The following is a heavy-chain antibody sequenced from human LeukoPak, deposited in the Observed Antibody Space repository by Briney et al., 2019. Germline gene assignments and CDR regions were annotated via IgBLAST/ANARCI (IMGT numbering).Heavy chain of an antibody. J-gene: IGHJ4*02. CDR3: ARSYYYGSGSYYPFDY. Sequence: GGSPRLSCAASGLTFSRYGMHWVRQAPGKGLEWVAVIWYDGNNKYYADSVKGRFTISRDNSKNTLYLQMNSLRAEDTAVYYCARSYYYGSGSYYPFDYWGQGTLVTVSS. CDR1: GLTFSRYG. D-gene: IGHD3-10*01. V-gene: IGHV3-33*01. CDR2: IWYDGNNK.